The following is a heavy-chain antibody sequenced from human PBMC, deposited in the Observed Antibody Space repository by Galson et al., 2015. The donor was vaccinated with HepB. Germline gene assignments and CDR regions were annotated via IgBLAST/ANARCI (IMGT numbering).Heavy chain of an antibody. V-gene: IGHV3-30-3*01. J-gene: IGHJ6*03. Sequence: SLRLSCAASGFTFSSYAMHWVRQAPGKGLEWGAVISYDGSNKYYADSVKGRFTISRDNSKNTLYLQMNSLRAEDTAVYYCARDGGYCSSTSCHPGYYYYYMDVWGKGTTVTVSS. CDR3: ARDGGYCSSTSCHPGYYYYYMDV. CDR1: GFTFSSYA. CDR2: ISYDGSNK. D-gene: IGHD2-2*01.